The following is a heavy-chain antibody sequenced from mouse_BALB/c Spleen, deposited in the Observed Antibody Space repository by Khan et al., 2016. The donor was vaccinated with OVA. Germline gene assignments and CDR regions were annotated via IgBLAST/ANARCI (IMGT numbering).Heavy chain of an antibody. CDR1: GYSITSGYA. J-gene: IGHJ2*01. Sequence: EVQLLESGPGLVKPSQSLSLTCTVTGYSITSGYAWNWIRQFPGNKLEWMAYISYSGGTSYNPSLKSRISITRDTSKNQFFLQLNSVTTEDTATNCCEKVNYYGYYFDYWGQGTTLTVSS. CDR2: ISYSGGT. D-gene: IGHD1-1*01. V-gene: IGHV3-2*02. CDR3: EKVNYYGYYFDY.